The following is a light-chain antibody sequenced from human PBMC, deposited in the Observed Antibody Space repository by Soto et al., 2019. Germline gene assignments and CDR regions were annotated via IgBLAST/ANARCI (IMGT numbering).Light chain of an antibody. CDR1: QIGSSY. J-gene: IGKJ2*01. CDR3: QQRSNWPYT. CDR2: DAS. V-gene: IGKV3-11*01. Sequence: EIVLTQSPATLSLSPGERATLSCRASQIGSSYLAWYQQKPGQAPRLLIYDASNRATGIPARVSGSGSGTDLNLTISSLETEDFAVYYCQQRSNWPYTFGQGTKLEIK.